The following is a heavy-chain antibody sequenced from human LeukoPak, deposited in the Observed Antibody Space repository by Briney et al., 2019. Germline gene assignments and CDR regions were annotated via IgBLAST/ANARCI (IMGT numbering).Heavy chain of an antibody. D-gene: IGHD1-26*01. J-gene: IGHJ4*02. V-gene: IGHV3-74*01. CDR3: ARVPRGSYSFDY. CDR1: VFYW. CDR2: INPDGSVT. Sequence: GGSLRPSCAASVFYWMHWVRQAPGKGLVWVSRINPDGSVTSYADSVKGRFTISRDNAMNTLYLQMNSLRAEDTAVYYCARVPRGSYSFDYWGQGTLVTVSS.